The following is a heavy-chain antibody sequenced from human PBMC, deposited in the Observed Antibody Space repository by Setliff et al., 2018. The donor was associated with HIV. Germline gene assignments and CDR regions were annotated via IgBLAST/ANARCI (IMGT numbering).Heavy chain of an antibody. CDR3: ARDDRWVYNDYLDY. Sequence: GGSLRLSCAASGFTFSNYGMHWVRQAPGKGLEWVAVIWNDGSNKYYADSVKGRFTISRDNSKNTLYLEMNSLRTEDTAVYFCARDDRWVYNDYLDYWGQGTLVTVSS. V-gene: IGHV3-33*08. CDR1: GFTFSNYG. J-gene: IGHJ4*02. CDR2: IWNDGSNK. D-gene: IGHD3-10*01.